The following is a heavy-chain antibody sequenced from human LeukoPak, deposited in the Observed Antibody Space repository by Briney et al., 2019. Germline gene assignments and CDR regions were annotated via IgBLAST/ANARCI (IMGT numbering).Heavy chain of an antibody. J-gene: IGHJ3*02. D-gene: IGHD3-3*01. V-gene: IGHV3-53*01. CDR3: ARGTYYDFWSGYYHDAFDI. CDR2: IYSGGST. Sequence: GGSLRLSCAASGFTVSSNYMSWVRQAPGKGLEWVSVIYSGGSTYYADSVKGRFTVSRDNSKNTLYLQMDSLRAEDTAVYYCARGTYYDFWSGYYHDAFDIWGQGTMVTVSS. CDR1: GFTVSSNY.